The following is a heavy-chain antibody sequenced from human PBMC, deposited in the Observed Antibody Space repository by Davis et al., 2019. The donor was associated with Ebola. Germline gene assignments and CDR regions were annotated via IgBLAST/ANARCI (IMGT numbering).Heavy chain of an antibody. CDR2: IYPGDSDT. V-gene: IGHV5-51*01. J-gene: IGHJ4*02. CDR1: GYDFSNFW. Sequence: GESLKISCKGSGYDFSNFWIAWVRQMPGKGLEWMGIIYPGDSDTRYSPSFQGQVTISADKSISTAYLQWSSLKASDTAMYYCARGTSLARNFDNWGQGTLVTVSS. CDR3: ARGTSLARNFDN. D-gene: IGHD3-3*02.